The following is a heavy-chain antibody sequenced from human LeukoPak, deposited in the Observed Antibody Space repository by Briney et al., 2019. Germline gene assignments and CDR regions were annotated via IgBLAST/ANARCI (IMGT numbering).Heavy chain of an antibody. J-gene: IGHJ4*02. CDR2: IYYSGCT. Sequence: SETLSLTCTVSGGSISSYYWSWVRQPPGKGLEWGGYIYYSGCTTYNPSLQGRVTISVDTSKNHFPLKLRSVTAAHTGGVCWWRHPSYDYVWGSYRSPRGRVSTGFDYWGQGTLVTVSS. D-gene: IGHD3-16*02. CDR1: GGSISSYY. CDR3: WRHPSYDYVWGSYRSPRGRVSTGFDY. V-gene: IGHV4-59*08.